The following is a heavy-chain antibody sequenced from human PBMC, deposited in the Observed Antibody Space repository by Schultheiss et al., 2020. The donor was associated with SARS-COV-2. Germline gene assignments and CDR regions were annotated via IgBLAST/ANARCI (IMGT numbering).Heavy chain of an antibody. CDR3: AKGGYSPDY. Sequence: GESLKISCAASGFTFSSYSMNWVRQAPGKGLEWVSAISGSGGSTYYADSVKGRFTISRDNSKNTLYLQMNSLRAEDTAVYYCAKGGYSPDYWGQGTLVTVSS. J-gene: IGHJ4*02. CDR1: GFTFSSYS. CDR2: ISGSGGST. D-gene: IGHD4-11*01. V-gene: IGHV3-23*01.